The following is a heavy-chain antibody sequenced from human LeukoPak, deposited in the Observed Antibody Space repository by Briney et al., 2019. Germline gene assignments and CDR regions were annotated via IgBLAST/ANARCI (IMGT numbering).Heavy chain of an antibody. D-gene: IGHD5-12*01. V-gene: IGHV1-18*01. Sequence: ASVKVSCKASGYTFTSYGINWVRQAPGQGLEWMGWISTYNGNTNYAQKLQGRVTMTTDTSTSTAYMELRSLRSDDTALYYCAGRRGDSGYDYFDYWGQGTLVTVSS. J-gene: IGHJ4*02. CDR3: AGRRGDSGYDYFDY. CDR2: ISTYNGNT. CDR1: GYTFTSYG.